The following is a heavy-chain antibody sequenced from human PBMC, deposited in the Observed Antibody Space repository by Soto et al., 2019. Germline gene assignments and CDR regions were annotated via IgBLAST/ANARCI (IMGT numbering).Heavy chain of an antibody. CDR1: GGSVSSASYY. V-gene: IGHV4-31*03. CDR2: IYYTGST. D-gene: IGHD4-17*01. J-gene: IGHJ6*02. Sequence: QVQLQESGPGLVKPSETLSLTCTVTGGSVSSASYYWSWIRQPPGKGLEWIGYIYYTGSTYYNPSLKSRVTISVDTSKNQFSLKLTSVTAADTAVYYCARDEEVNYADYGGSDHYYGMDVWGQGTTVTVSS. CDR3: ARDEEVNYADYGGSDHYYGMDV.